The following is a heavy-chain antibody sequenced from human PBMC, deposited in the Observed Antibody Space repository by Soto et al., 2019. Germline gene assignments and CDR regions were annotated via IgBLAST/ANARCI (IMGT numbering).Heavy chain of an antibody. V-gene: IGHV4-4*02. Sequence: QVQLQESGPGLVKPSGTLSLTCAVSGGSISTSNWWSWVRQPPGKGLVWIGEVYHSGSTNYNPSLKSRVSMSVDKSKNQFSLKLNSVTAADPAMYYCARTSPSGTRFDYWGQGSLVTVSS. CDR3: ARTSPSGTRFDY. J-gene: IGHJ4*02. D-gene: IGHD1-1*01. CDR1: GGSISTSNW. CDR2: VYHSGST.